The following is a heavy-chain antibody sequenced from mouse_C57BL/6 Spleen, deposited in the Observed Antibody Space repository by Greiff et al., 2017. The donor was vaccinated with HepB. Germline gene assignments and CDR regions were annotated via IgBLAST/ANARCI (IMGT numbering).Heavy chain of an antibody. CDR2: IDPETGGT. J-gene: IGHJ4*01. D-gene: IGHD5-1*01. CDR3: TRGGSNYAMDY. CDR1: GYTFTDYE. Sequence: VQVVESGAELVRPGASVTLSCKASGYTFTDYEMHWVKQTPVHGLEWIGAIDPETGGTAYNQKFKGKAILTADKSSSTAYMELRSLTSEDSAVYYCTRGGSNYAMDYWGQGTSVTVSS. V-gene: IGHV1-15*01.